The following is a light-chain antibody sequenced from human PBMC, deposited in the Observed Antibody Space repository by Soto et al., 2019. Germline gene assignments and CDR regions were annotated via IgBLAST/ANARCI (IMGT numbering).Light chain of an antibody. CDR1: SSDIGAYNF. Sequence: QSALTQPPSASGSPGQSVTISCTGTSSDIGAYNFVSWYQQHPGKAPRLVIHEVSKRPSGVPDRFSASKSGNAASLTVSGLQAEDEADYYCSSYEGSNNPWVFGGGTKVTVL. CDR2: EVS. V-gene: IGLV2-8*01. J-gene: IGLJ3*02. CDR3: SSYEGSNNPWV.